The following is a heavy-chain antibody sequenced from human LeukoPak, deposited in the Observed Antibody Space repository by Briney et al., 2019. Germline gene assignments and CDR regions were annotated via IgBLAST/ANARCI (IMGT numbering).Heavy chain of an antibody. D-gene: IGHD5-12*01. J-gene: IGHJ4*02. CDR3: TTESLLKWIYPPGIDY. V-gene: IGHV3-15*07. Sequence: PGRSLKLSCAASGFTFSNAWMNWVRQAPGKGLEWVGRIKSKTDGGTTDYAAPVKGRFTISRDDSKNTLYLQMNSLKTEDTAVYYCTTESLLKWIYPPGIDYWGQGTLVTVSS. CDR2: IKSKTDGGTT. CDR1: GFTFSNAW.